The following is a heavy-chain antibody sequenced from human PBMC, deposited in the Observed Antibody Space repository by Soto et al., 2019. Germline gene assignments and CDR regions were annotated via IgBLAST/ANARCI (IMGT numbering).Heavy chain of an antibody. V-gene: IGHV1-46*03. CDR1: GYTFTSYY. D-gene: IGHD2-21*02. CDR2: INPSGGYT. J-gene: IGHJ4*02. CDR3: ACFWGIVVVTAPYDF. Sequence: ASVKVSCKASGYTFTSYYMNWVRQAPGQGLEWLGIINPSGGYTTYAQRFLGRVTMTSDTSTSTVHMELGSLTSEDTAVYYCACFWGIVVVTAPYDFWGQGTLVPVSS.